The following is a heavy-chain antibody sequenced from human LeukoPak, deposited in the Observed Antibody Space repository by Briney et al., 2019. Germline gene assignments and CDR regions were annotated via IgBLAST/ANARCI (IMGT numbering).Heavy chain of an antibody. J-gene: IGHJ4*02. CDR2: IYYSGST. CDR1: GGSISSSSYY. Sequence: PSETLSLTCTVSGGSISSSSYYGGWIRQPPGKGLVWIGSIYYSGSTYYKPSVKSRVTISVDTSKNQSSLKLSSVTAADTAVYYCAREARTTIQQVVAYYFDYWGQGTLVTVSS. D-gene: IGHD1-1*01. V-gene: IGHV4-39*07. CDR3: AREARTTIQQVVAYYFDY.